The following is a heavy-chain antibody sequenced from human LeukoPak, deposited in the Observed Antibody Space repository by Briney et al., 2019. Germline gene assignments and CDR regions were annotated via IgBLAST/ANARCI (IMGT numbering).Heavy chain of an antibody. D-gene: IGHD3-10*01. V-gene: IGHV3-7*01. CDR2: IKQDGSEK. CDR3: VSKGSGSYYYYYYYMDV. Sequence: GGSLRLSCAVSGITFSRYWMSWVRQAPGKGREWVANIKQDGSEKYYVDSVKGRFTISRDNAKKSLYLQMNSLRAEDTAVYYCVSKGSGSYYYYYYYMDVWGKGTTVTVSS. CDR1: GITFSRYW. J-gene: IGHJ6*03.